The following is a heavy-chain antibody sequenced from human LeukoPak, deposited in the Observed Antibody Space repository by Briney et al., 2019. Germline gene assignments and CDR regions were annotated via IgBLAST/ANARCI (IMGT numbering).Heavy chain of an antibody. CDR1: GFTFSSYE. J-gene: IGHJ6*04. Sequence: GGSLRLSCAASGFTFSSYEMNWVRQAPGKGLEWVSYISSSGSTIYYADSVKDRFTISRDNAKNSLYLQMNSLRAEDTAVYYCAELGITMIGGVWGKGTTVTIST. V-gene: IGHV3-48*03. CDR3: AELGITMIGGV. D-gene: IGHD3-10*02. CDR2: ISSSGSTI.